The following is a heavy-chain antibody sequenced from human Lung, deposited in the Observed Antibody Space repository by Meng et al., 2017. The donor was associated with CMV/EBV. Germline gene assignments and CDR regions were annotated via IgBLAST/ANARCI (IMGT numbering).Heavy chain of an antibody. CDR1: GCTFTIYL. CDR3: ASSIFGVVIISPLGY. J-gene: IGHJ4*02. CDR2: IIPILGIA. D-gene: IGHD3-3*01. V-gene: IGHV1-69*04. Sequence: CVAESQQPVSLLRCSCKASGCTFTIYLISWVRQAPVPGLELMGRIIPILGIANYAQKFQGRVTITADKSTSTAYMELSSLRSEDTAVYYCASSIFGVVIISPLGYWGQGTLVTVSS.